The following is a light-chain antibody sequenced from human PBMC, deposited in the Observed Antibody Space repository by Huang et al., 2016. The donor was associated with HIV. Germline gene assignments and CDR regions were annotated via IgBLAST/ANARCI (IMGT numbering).Light chain of an antibody. J-gene: IGKJ1*01. Sequence: DIHMTQSPSSLPASVGDRVTITCRASQSITTYLHWYQQKPGKAPSLLIHATSTLQGGVPSRCSGRGSGTHFTLTISSLRPEDFATYFCQQTHTKPWTFGQGT. CDR2: ATS. V-gene: IGKV1-39*01. CDR3: QQTHTKPWT. CDR1: QSITTY.